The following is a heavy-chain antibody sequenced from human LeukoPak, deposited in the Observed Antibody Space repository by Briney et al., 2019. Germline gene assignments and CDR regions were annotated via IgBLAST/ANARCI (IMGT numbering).Heavy chain of an antibody. CDR2: MNPNSGNT. Sequence: APVKVSCKASGYTFTSYDINWVRQATGQGLEWMGWMNPNSGNTGYTQKFQGRVVMTRSTSISTAYMELSSLTSEDTAVYYCARGVGGQQFGYWGQGTLVTVSS. J-gene: IGHJ4*02. CDR3: ARGVGGQQFGY. V-gene: IGHV1-8*01. D-gene: IGHD3-16*01. CDR1: GYTFTSYD.